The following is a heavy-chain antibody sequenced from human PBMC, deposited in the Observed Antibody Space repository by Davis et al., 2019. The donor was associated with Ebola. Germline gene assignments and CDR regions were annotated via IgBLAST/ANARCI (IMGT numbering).Heavy chain of an antibody. D-gene: IGHD2-15*01. CDR1: GGTFSSYA. Sequence: SVKVSCKASGGTFSSYAISWVRQAPGQGLEWMGRIIPILGIANYAQKFQGRVTITADKSTSTAYMELSRLRSDDTAVYYCARDRGYCSGGSCYLSWFDPWGQGTLVTVSS. CDR2: IIPILGIA. J-gene: IGHJ5*02. CDR3: ARDRGYCSGGSCYLSWFDP. V-gene: IGHV1-69*04.